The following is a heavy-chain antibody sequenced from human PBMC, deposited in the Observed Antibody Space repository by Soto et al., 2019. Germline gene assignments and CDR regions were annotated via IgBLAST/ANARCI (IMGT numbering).Heavy chain of an antibody. CDR1: GFTFSSYA. V-gene: IGHV3-23*01. D-gene: IGHD4-17*01. CDR2: VSGNGGSA. J-gene: IGHJ4*02. CDR3: ARGSAYSDYDLEY. Sequence: EVQLLESGGGLVRPGGSLRLSCAASGFTFSSYAMTWVRQAPGKGLEWVSGVSGNGGSAYYADSVKGRFTISREKSTNTLYLHMISLRAEDTAVYYCARGSAYSDYDLEYWGQGTLVTVSS.